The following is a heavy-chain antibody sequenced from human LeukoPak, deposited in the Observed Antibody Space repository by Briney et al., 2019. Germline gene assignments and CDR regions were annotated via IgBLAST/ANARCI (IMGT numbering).Heavy chain of an antibody. D-gene: IGHD3-3*01. Sequence: ASVKVSCKASGYTFTSYGISWVRQAPGQGLEWMGWISAYNGNTNYAQKLQGRVTMTTDTSTSTAYMELRSLRSDDTAVYYCARGLSADFWSSEMLGVRGKGTTVTVSS. CDR2: ISAYNGNT. CDR3: ARGLSADFWSSEMLGV. V-gene: IGHV1-18*01. CDR1: GYTFTSYG. J-gene: IGHJ6*04.